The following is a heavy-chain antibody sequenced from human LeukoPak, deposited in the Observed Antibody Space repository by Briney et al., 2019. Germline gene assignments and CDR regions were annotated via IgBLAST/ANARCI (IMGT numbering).Heavy chain of an antibody. V-gene: IGHV3-7*01. CDR2: MNQDGSGK. J-gene: IGHJ5*02. CDR1: GFAFSKYW. Sequence: GESLRLSCAASGFAFSKYWMTWVRQAPGKGLEWVANMNQDGSGKYYVDSVKGRFAISRDNAKNSLYLQMNNLRVEDTAVYYCARDNDRKDDSWGQGTLVTVSS. CDR3: ARDNDRKDDS. D-gene: IGHD3-16*01.